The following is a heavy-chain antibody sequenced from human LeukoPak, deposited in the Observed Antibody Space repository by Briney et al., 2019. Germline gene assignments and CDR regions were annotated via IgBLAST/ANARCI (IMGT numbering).Heavy chain of an antibody. Sequence: SVKVSCKASGGTFSSYAISWVRQAPGQGLEWKGRIIPIFGTANYAQKFQGRVTITTDESTSTAYMELSSLRSEDTAVYYCARDTYYYDSSGYYYFDYWGQGTLVTVSS. CDR1: GGTFSSYA. CDR2: IIPIFGTA. D-gene: IGHD3-22*01. V-gene: IGHV1-69*05. J-gene: IGHJ4*02. CDR3: ARDTYYYDSSGYYYFDY.